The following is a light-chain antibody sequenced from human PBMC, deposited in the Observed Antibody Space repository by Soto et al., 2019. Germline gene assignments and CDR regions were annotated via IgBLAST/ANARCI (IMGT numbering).Light chain of an antibody. V-gene: IGLV2-11*01. CDR1: TSDIGGYNY. Sequence: QSALTQPRSVSGSPGQSVTISCTGTTSDIGGYNYVSWYQQHPGKAPKLIISDVNNRPSGVPDRFSGSKSGNTASLTISGLQAEDEADYYCSSYAGSCSIFGGGTKLTVL. CDR2: DVN. J-gene: IGLJ2*01. CDR3: SSYAGSCSI.